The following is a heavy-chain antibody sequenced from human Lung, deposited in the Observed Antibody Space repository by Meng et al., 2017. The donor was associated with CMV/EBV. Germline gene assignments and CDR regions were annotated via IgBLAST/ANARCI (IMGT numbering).Heavy chain of an antibody. CDR3: TRLTAADTSFDC. J-gene: IGHJ4*02. CDR2: IKTKADNYAT. CDR1: GFTFSGSA. V-gene: IGHV3-73*01. Sequence: GGSLRPSCAASGFTFSGSAIHWVRQASGKGLEWVGRIKTKADNYATAYAASLKGRFTITRDDSQNTAYLQMNSLKTEDTAVYYCTRLTAADTSFDCWGQGTXVTVSS. D-gene: IGHD6-13*01.